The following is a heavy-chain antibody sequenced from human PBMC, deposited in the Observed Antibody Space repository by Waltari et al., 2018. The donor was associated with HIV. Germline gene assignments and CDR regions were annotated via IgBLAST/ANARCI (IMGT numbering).Heavy chain of an antibody. D-gene: IGHD3-10*01. CDR1: GGSISSYY. CDR3: ASTMVRGVILFDY. Sequence: QVQLQESGPGLVKPSETLSLTCTVSGGSISSYYWSWIRQPPGKGLEWIGYIYYSGSTNYNPSLKSRVTISVDTSKNQFSLKLSSVTAADTAVYYCASTMVRGVILFDYWGQGTLVTVSS. J-gene: IGHJ4*02. CDR2: IYYSGST. V-gene: IGHV4-59*01.